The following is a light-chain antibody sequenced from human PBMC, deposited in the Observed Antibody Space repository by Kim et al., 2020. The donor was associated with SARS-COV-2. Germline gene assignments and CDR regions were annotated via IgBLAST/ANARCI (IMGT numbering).Light chain of an antibody. Sequence: QAVVTQETSLTVSPGGTVTLTCGSNTGPVTSTHYPYWFQQRPGQAPRTLIYDTTKRQSWTPGRFSGSLVGDKAALTLSGALPEDEADYYCLLSYSSGYAVFGGGTQLTLL. J-gene: IGLJ7*01. CDR3: LLSYSSGYAV. CDR2: DTT. V-gene: IGLV7-46*01. CDR1: TGPVTSTHY.